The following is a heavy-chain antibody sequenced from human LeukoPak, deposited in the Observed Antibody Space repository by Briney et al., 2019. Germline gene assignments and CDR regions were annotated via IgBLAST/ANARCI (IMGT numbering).Heavy chain of an antibody. Sequence: GSLRLSCAASGFTFSSYSINWIRQPPGKGLEWVGEINHRGQTNYNPSLKSRVTVSVDTSKNQFSLKLTSVTATDTAVYYCASARFDSWGQGTLVTVSS. J-gene: IGHJ4*02. V-gene: IGHV4-34*01. CDR3: ASARFDS. CDR2: INHRGQT. CDR1: GFTFSSYS.